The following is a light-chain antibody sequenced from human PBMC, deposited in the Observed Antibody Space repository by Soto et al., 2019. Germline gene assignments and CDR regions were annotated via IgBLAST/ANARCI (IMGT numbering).Light chain of an antibody. CDR1: QSISSW. Sequence: DIHMTKFPSTVPASLGDRVTTTCRASQSISSWLAWYQQKPGKAPKLLIYDASSLESGVPSRFSGSGSGTEFTLTISSLQPDDFATYYCQQYNSYPGTFGQGTKVDI. V-gene: IGKV1-5*01. CDR3: QQYNSYPGT. CDR2: DAS. J-gene: IGKJ1*01.